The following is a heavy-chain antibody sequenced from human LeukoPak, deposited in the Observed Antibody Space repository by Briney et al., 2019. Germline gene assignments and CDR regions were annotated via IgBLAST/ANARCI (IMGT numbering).Heavy chain of an antibody. J-gene: IGHJ4*02. D-gene: IGHD3-10*01. CDR3: AIWFGELLYYFDY. CDR1: LGTFSSYA. CDR2: IIAILSIA. V-gene: IGHV1-69*04. Sequence: SVKVSSKASLGTFSSYAVSWVRQAPGQGLEWMGRIIAILSIANYAQKFQGSVTITEDNSTSTAYMKLSSLRSEDAAVYYCAIWFGELLYYFDYWGQGTLVTVSS.